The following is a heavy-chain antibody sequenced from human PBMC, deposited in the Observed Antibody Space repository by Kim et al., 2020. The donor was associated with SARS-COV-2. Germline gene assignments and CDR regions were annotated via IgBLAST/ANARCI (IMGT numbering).Heavy chain of an antibody. J-gene: IGHJ6*03. CDR3: ARRSSWYDLSYYYYMDV. CDR2: IYPGDSDT. CDR1: GYSFTSYW. V-gene: IGHV5-51*01. Sequence: GESLKISCKGSGYSFTSYWIGWVRQMPGKGLEWMGIIYPGDSDTRYSPSFQGQVTISADKSISTAYLQWSSLKASDTAMYYRARRSSWYDLSYYYYMDVWGKGTTVTVSS. D-gene: IGHD6-13*01.